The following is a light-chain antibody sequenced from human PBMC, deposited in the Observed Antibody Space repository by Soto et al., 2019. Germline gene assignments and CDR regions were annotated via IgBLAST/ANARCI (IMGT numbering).Light chain of an antibody. CDR3: QQYNKWPPIT. J-gene: IGKJ5*01. CDR1: QSVSSN. Sequence: EIALTQAPATLPWSPGERATLSCTATQSVSSNLSWYHQKPGQAPTLLISYASSRATGVLARCIGGGSCGEFTPPASSLQYEEFAAYYCQQYNKWPPITCGQGTRLETK. CDR2: YAS. V-gene: IGKV3-15*01.